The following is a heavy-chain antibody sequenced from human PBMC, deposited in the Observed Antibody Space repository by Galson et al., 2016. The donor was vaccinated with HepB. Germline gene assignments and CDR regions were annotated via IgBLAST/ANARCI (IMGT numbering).Heavy chain of an antibody. D-gene: IGHD3-3*01. V-gene: IGHV4-30-2*01. CDR2: ISQSGST. CDR3: ARHVTGFWHFFDN. J-gene: IGHJ4*02. CDR1: GGSISTGGYS. Sequence: TLSLTCTVSGGSISTGGYSWSWIRQPPGKGLEWIGYISQSGSTYYKPSLKSRVTISMDRSKNHFSLQLSSVTAADTAVYYCARHVTGFWHFFDNWGQGTPVTVSS.